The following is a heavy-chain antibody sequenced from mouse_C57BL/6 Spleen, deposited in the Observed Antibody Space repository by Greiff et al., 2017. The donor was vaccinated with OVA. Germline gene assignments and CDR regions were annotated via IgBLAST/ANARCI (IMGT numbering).Heavy chain of an antibody. J-gene: IGHJ1*03. CDR1: GYSFTGYY. D-gene: IGHD2-2*01. CDR3: AREGGSMVTTWGYWYFDV. Sequence: VQLQQSGPELVKPGASVKISCKASGYSFTGYYMNWVKQSPEKSLEWIGEINPSTGGTTYNQKFKAKATLTVDKSSSTAYMQLKSLTSEDSAVYYCAREGGSMVTTWGYWYFDVWGTGTTVTVSS. CDR2: INPSTGGT. V-gene: IGHV1-42*01.